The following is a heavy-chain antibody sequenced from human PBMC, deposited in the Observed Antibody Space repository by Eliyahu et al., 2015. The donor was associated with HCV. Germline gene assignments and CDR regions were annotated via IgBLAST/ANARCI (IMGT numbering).Heavy chain of an antibody. Sequence: QVQLVESGGGVVQPGRSLRLSCAASGFTFSSYGMHWVRQAPGKGLEWVAVISYDGSNKYYADSVKGRFTISRDNSKNTLYLQMNSLRAEDTAVYYCAKDGGIWGSYAFDIWGQGTMVTVSS. CDR1: GFTFSSYG. J-gene: IGHJ3*02. CDR2: ISYDGSNK. D-gene: IGHD3-16*01. V-gene: IGHV3-30*18. CDR3: AKDGGIWGSYAFDI.